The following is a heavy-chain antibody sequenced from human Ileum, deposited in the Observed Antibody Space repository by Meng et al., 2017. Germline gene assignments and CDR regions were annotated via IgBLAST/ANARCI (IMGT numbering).Heavy chain of an antibody. CDR2: ISDSGDKT. CDR1: GFTYNRYV. J-gene: IGHJ4*03. V-gene: IGHV3-23*01. CDR3: ARLGGYSGGSGGFDF. Sequence: GESLKISCAASGFTYNRYVMRWVRQAPGKGLEWVSAISDSGDKTYYADSVKGRFTISRDNSKNSLYLQMNSLKTEDTAIYYCARLGGYSGGSGGFDFWGQGSLVTVSS. D-gene: IGHD5-18*01.